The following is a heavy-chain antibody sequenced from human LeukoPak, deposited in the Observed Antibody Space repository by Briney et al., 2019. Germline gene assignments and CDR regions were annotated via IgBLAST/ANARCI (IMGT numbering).Heavy chain of an antibody. D-gene: IGHD2/OR15-2a*01. CDR2: IFHTGTT. J-gene: IGHJ6*03. Sequence: SSETLSLTCAVSGGSISSSNWGSWVRQPPGKGLEGIGRIFHTGTTDYKTSLKGRVTISVDKSKNQFSLKLTSVTAADTAVYYCARLTPTTLSLYYYYMDVWGKGTTVTVSS. CDR1: GGSISSSNW. V-gene: IGHV4-4*02. CDR3: ARLTPTTLSLYYYYMDV.